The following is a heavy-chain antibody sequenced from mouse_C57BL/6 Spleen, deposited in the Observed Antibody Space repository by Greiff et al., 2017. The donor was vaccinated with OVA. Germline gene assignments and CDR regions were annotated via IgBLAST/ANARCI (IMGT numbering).Heavy chain of an antibody. Sequence: VQLQQSGAELVRPGASVKLSCTASGFNIKDYYMHWVKQRPEQGLEWIGRIDPEDGDTEYAPKFQGKATMPADTSSNTAYLQISSLTSEDTAVYYCTTDSSGRPYYWGQGTTLTVSS. CDR1: GFNIKDYY. D-gene: IGHD3-2*02. V-gene: IGHV14-1*01. CDR2: IDPEDGDT. J-gene: IGHJ2*01. CDR3: TTDSSGRPYY.